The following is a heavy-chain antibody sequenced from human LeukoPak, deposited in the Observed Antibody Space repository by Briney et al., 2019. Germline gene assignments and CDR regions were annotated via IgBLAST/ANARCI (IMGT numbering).Heavy chain of an antibody. CDR1: GFDFSSYS. V-gene: IGHV3-21*01. J-gene: IGHJ5*02. Sequence: GGSLRLSCAASGFDFSSYSMNWVRQAPGKGLEWVSAISPWSDYIYYVDSVKGRFTISRDYAKNSLYLQMNSLRAEDTAIYYCARGPQFSGPGWFDPWGQGTLVTVSP. CDR3: ARGPQFSGPGWFDP. CDR2: ISPWSDYI. D-gene: IGHD3-10*01.